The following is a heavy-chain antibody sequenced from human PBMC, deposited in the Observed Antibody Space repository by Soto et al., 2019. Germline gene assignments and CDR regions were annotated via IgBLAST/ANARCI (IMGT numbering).Heavy chain of an antibody. V-gene: IGHV2-5*02. CDR3: AHTSWVSDWFDP. CDR1: GFSLSTTGVG. J-gene: IGHJ5*02. D-gene: IGHD1-26*01. CDR2: IYWDDDK. Sequence: QITLKESGPTLVKLTQTLTLTCTFSGFSLSTTGVGVAWIRQPPGKALEWLALIYWDDDKRYSPSLKSRLTITKDTSKNQVVLTMINMDPVDTATYYCAHTSWVSDWFDPWGQGTLVTVSS.